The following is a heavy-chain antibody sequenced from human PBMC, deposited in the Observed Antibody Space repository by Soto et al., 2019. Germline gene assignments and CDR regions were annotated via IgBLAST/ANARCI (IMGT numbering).Heavy chain of an antibody. CDR1: GFSLSTRGVG. CDR2: IYWDDDK. CDR3: AHSLEVGATDWFDP. J-gene: IGHJ5*02. V-gene: IGHV2-5*02. D-gene: IGHD1-26*01. Sequence: QITLKESGPTLVKPTQTLTLTCTFSGFSLSTRGVGVGWIRQPPGKALEWLALIYWDDDKRYSPSLKSRLTITKDTSKNQVVLTMTNMDPVDTATYYCAHSLEVGATDWFDPWGQGTLVTVSS.